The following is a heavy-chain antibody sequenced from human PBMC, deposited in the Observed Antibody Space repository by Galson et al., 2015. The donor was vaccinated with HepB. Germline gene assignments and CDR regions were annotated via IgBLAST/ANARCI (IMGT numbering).Heavy chain of an antibody. CDR1: RNTFTGAY. J-gene: IGHJ1*01. D-gene: IGHD3-3*01. CDR3: ARGPHYDSWSGNP. CDR2: INPISGGT. V-gene: IGHV1-2*06. Sequence: SVKVSCKAPRNTFTGAYIHWVRQALGQGLEWVGRINPISGGTMYAQKFQGRVTMTRDTSVSTVYMELSRLRSDDTALYFCARGPHYDSWSGNPWGQGTLVTVSS.